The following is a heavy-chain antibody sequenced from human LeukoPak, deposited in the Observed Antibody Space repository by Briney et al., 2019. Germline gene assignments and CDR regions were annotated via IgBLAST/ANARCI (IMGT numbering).Heavy chain of an antibody. D-gene: IGHD1-26*01. CDR2: IYYSGST. CDR1: GGSISTYY. J-gene: IGHJ4*02. V-gene: IGHV4-59*01. Sequence: ETLSLTCTVSGGSISTYYWSWIRQPPGKGLEWIGYIYYSGSTSYNPSLKSRVTISVDTSKNQFSLKLSSVTAADTAVYYCAREEALGSGSFDYWGQGALVTVSS. CDR3: AREEALGSGSFDY.